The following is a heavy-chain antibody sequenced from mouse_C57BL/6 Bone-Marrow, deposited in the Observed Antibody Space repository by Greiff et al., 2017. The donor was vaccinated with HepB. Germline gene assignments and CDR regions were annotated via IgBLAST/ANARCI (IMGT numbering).Heavy chain of an antibody. J-gene: IGHJ2*01. CDR1: GYAFTNYL. Sequence: QVQLQQSGAELVRPGTSVKVSCKASGYAFTNYLIEWVKQRPGQGLEWIGVINPGSGGTNYNEKFKGKATLTADKSSSTAYMQLSSLTSEDSAVYFCARSYYGNFFDDWGQGTTLTVSS. CDR2: INPGSGGT. D-gene: IGHD2-10*01. V-gene: IGHV1-54*01. CDR3: ARSYYGNFFDD.